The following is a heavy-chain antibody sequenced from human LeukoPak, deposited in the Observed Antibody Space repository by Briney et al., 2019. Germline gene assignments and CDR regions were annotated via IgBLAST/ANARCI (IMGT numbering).Heavy chain of an antibody. CDR1: GFTLSSHG. CDR2: ISSDGGKK. Sequence: GKSLRLSCVVSGFTLSSHGMHWVRQAPGKGLEWVAVISSDGGKKSYADSVKGRFTISRDNSKNTLYLQMDSLRVEDTAVYYCARAGSRLIEYRMDVWGQGTTVTVSS. CDR3: ARAGSRLIEYRMDV. V-gene: IGHV3-30*03. J-gene: IGHJ6*02. D-gene: IGHD2-2*01.